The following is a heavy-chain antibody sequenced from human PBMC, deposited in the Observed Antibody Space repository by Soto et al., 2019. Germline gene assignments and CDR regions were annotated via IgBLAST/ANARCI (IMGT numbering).Heavy chain of an antibody. Sequence: PSETLSLTCTVSGGSISNYYWSWIRQPPGKGLEWIGHIYYSGSTNYNPSLESRVTISIDTSKNQFSLKLSSVTAADTAVYYCARGGGSPPGDYFDYWGQGTLVTVSS. CDR3: ARGGGSPPGDYFDY. J-gene: IGHJ4*02. D-gene: IGHD2-15*01. V-gene: IGHV4-59*12. CDR2: IYYSGST. CDR1: GGSISNYY.